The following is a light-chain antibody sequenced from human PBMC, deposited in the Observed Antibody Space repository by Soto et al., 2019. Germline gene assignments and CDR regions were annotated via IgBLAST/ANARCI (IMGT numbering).Light chain of an antibody. CDR2: RSN. V-gene: IGLV1-47*01. J-gene: IGLJ2*01. CDR3: TAWDDSLSAVV. Sequence: QSVLTQPPSASGTPGQRVTISCSGNSSNPESNHVYWYQQLPGTAPKLLIYRSNQRPSGVPDRFSGSKSGTSASLAISGLRSEDEADYFCTAWDDSLSAVVFGGGTKLTVL. CDR1: SSNPESNH.